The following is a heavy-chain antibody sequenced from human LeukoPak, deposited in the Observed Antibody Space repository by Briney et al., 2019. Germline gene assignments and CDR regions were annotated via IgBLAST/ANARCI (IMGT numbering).Heavy chain of an antibody. CDR1: GGSISSSNW. CDR3: ARGTVVVAATLFGGFDP. Sequence: PSETLSLTCAVSGGSISSSNWWSWVRQPPGKGLEWIGEIYHSGSTNYNPSLKSRVTISVDTSKNQFSLKLSSVTAADTAVYYCARGTVVVAATLFGGFDPWGQGTLVTVSS. J-gene: IGHJ5*02. V-gene: IGHV4-4*02. CDR2: IYHSGST. D-gene: IGHD2-15*01.